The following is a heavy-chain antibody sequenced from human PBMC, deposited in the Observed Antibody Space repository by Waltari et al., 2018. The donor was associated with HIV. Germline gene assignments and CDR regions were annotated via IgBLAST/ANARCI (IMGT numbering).Heavy chain of an antibody. CDR3: VRDDPGYGPIDY. Sequence: DVYLVESGGGVVTIGGSIRLPCEASGFDLRHYSMNWVRQSPVRGLEWVASIRRGNNEKHYLDSVRGRFVISRDNAESSVYLQMESLREEDTATYFCVRDDPGYGPIDYWGQGTRVTV. CDR2: IRRGNNEK. D-gene: IGHD3-10*01. V-gene: IGHV3-21*04. CDR1: GFDLRHYS. J-gene: IGHJ4*02.